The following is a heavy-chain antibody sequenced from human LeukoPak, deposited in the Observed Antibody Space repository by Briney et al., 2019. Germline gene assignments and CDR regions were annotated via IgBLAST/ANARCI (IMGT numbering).Heavy chain of an antibody. J-gene: IGHJ5*02. V-gene: IGHV1-46*01. CDR3: ARDNSVEDTAWWFDP. Sequence: VASVKVSCKASGYTFTSYDINWVRQATGQGLEWMGIIDPSGGSTSYAQKFQGRVTMTRDMSTSTDYMELSSLRSEDTAVYYCARDNSVEDTAWWFDPWGQGTLVTVSS. CDR1: GYTFTSYD. CDR2: IDPSGGST. D-gene: IGHD4-23*01.